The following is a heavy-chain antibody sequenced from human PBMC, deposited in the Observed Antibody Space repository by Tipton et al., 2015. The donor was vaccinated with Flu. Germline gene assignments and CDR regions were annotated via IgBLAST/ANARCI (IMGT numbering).Heavy chain of an antibody. Sequence: QLVQSGGGLIQPGGSLKLSCAISGFDLRANYVSWIRQPAGKGLEWIGRIYNSESTDYNPSLKSRVTISLDTSKNQFSLKLSSVTDADTALYYCTRARKETRGYYYGIDVWGQGTTVIVSS. J-gene: IGHJ6*02. CDR2: IYNSEST. V-gene: IGHV4-4*07. CDR1: GFDLRANY. CDR3: TRARKETRGYYYGIDV.